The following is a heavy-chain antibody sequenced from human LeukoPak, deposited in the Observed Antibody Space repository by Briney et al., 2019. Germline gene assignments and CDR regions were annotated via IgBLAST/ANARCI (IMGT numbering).Heavy chain of an antibody. CDR2: TYYSSKWYY. CDR1: GDSVSSISG. Sequence: SQTLSLTCAISGDSVSSISGNWIRQSPSRGLEWLGRTYYSSKWYYEYAVSVKSRINISPDTSKNQFSLQLTSVTPEDTAVYYCSLARSEYHYGMDVWGQGTTVTVSS. V-gene: IGHV6-1*01. J-gene: IGHJ6*02. CDR3: SLARSEYHYGMDV.